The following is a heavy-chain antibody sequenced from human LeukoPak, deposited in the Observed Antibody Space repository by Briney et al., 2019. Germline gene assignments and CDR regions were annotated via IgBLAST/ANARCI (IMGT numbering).Heavy chain of an antibody. CDR3: AKSSRPLRYFDWLLLS. Sequence: GGSLRLSCAASGFTFSSYGMHWVRQAPGKGLEWVAVISYDGSNKYYADSVKGRFTISRDNSKNTLYLQMNSLRAEDTAVYYCAKSSRPLRYFDWLLLSWSQGTLVTVSS. V-gene: IGHV3-30*18. CDR2: ISYDGSNK. D-gene: IGHD3-9*01. J-gene: IGHJ4*02. CDR1: GFTFSSYG.